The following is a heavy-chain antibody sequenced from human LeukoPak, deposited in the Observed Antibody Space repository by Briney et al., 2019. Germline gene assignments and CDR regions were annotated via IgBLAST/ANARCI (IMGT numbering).Heavy chain of an antibody. V-gene: IGHV3-23*01. CDR2: SGGDGGST. CDR3: AKALNYWYFDL. J-gene: IGHJ2*01. Sequence: TGGSLRLSCAASGFTFSNAWMSWVRQAPGKGLEWVSASGGDGGSTYADSVKGRFTISRDNSKNTLYLQMNSLRAEDTATYYCAKALNYWYFDLWGRGNLVTASS. CDR1: GFTFSNAW.